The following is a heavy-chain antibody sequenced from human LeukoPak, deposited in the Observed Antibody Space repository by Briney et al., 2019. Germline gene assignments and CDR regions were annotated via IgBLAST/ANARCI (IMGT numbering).Heavy chain of an antibody. Sequence: GGSLRLSCVASGFTFSTYAMTWVRQAPGKGLEWVSAIGDSDYSTHYADSVKGRFTISRDNAKNTLFLQMNSLRSDDTAVYYCARDPKLGYCSGGSCYGYYYYGMDVWGQGTTVTVSS. D-gene: IGHD2-15*01. J-gene: IGHJ6*02. CDR3: ARDPKLGYCSGGSCYGYYYYGMDV. CDR2: IGDSDYST. V-gene: IGHV3-23*01. CDR1: GFTFSTYA.